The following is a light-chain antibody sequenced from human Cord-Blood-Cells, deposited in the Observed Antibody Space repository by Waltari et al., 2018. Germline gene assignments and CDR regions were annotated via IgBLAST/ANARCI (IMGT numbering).Light chain of an antibody. J-gene: IGKJ4*01. CDR1: QVISSW. Sequence: DIQMTQSPSSVSASVGDRVTITCRASQVISSWLAWYQQTPGKAPKHQIYAASSLQSGGRSRFSGSEAVTDFTLSISNLQPKDFATYYCQQANSVPLTFVGGTKVEIK. V-gene: IGKV1-12*01. CDR2: AAS. CDR3: QQANSVPLT.